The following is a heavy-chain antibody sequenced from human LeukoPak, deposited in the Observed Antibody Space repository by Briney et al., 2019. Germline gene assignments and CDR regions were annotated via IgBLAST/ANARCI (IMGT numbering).Heavy chain of an antibody. Sequence: GGSLRLSCAASGFTFSSYSMNWVRQAPGKGLEWVSSISSSSSYTYYADSVKGRFTISRDNAKNSLYLQMNSLRAEDTAVYYCARERPYYYGMDVWGQGTTVTVSS. CDR2: ISSSSSYT. CDR1: GFTFSSYS. V-gene: IGHV3-21*01. CDR3: ARERPYYYGMDV. J-gene: IGHJ6*02.